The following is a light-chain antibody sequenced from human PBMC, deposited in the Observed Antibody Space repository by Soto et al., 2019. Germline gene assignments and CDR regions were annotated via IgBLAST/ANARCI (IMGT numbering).Light chain of an antibody. CDR3: SSYAGSVL. V-gene: IGLV2-11*01. CDR2: DVT. J-gene: IGLJ2*01. Sequence: QSALTQPRSVSGSPGQSVTISCTGTSSDVGGYNYVSWYQQYPGKAPKLIIFDVTKRPSGVPDRFSGSKSGNTASLTISGLQAEDEADYYCSSYAGSVLLGGGTQLTVL. CDR1: SSDVGGYNY.